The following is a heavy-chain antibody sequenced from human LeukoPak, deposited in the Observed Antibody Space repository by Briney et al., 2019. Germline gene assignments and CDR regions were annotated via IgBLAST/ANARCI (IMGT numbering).Heavy chain of an antibody. Sequence: SQTLSLTCAISGDSVSSNSAAWNWIRQSPSRGLEWLGRTYYRSKWYNDYAVSVKGRITINPDTSKNQFSLQLNSVTPEDTAVYYCTGGCRALYYFHYWGQGTLVTVSS. V-gene: IGHV6-1*01. D-gene: IGHD3-16*01. J-gene: IGHJ4*02. CDR1: GDSVSSNSAA. CDR2: TYYRSKWYN. CDR3: TGGCRALYYFHY.